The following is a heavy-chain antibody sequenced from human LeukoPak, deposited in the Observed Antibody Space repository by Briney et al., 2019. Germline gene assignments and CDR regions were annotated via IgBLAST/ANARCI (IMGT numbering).Heavy chain of an antibody. Sequence: SETLSLTCTVSGDSITSYYWSWIRQPAGKGLEWIGRIYPSGSPNYNPSLTSRVTMSVDTSKNQFSLKLSSVTAADTAVYYCARVVPYYYYHYMDVWGRGATVTISS. CDR3: ARVVPYYYYHYMDV. D-gene: IGHD2-8*01. J-gene: IGHJ6*03. V-gene: IGHV4-4*07. CDR1: GDSITSYY. CDR2: IYPSGSP.